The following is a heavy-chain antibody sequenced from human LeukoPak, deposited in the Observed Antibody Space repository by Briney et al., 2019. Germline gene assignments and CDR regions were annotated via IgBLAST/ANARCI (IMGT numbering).Heavy chain of an antibody. CDR2: IYPGDSDT. CDR1: GYSFTSYW. D-gene: IGHD6-6*01. CDR3: ARIGIATPYHDAFDI. Sequence: AGESLKISCKGSGYSFTSYWIGWVRQMPGKGLEWMGIIYPGDSDTRYSPSFQGQVTISADKSISTAYLQWSSLKASDTAMYYCARIGIATPYHDAFDIWGQGTMVTVSS. J-gene: IGHJ3*02. V-gene: IGHV5-51*01.